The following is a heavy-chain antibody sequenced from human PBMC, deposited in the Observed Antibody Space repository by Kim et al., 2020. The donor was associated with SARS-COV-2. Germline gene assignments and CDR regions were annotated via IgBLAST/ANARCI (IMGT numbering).Heavy chain of an antibody. CDR1: GYTFTSYG. D-gene: IGHD3-16*02. J-gene: IGHJ4*02. CDR2: ISAYNGNT. Sequence: ASVKVSCKASGYTFTSYGISWVRQAPGQGLEWMGWISAYNGNTNYAQKLQGRVTMTTDTSTSTAYMELRSLRSDDTAVYYCARDQPYYDYVWGSYRRFDYWGQGTLVTVSS. CDR3: ARDQPYYDYVWGSYRRFDY. V-gene: IGHV1-18*01.